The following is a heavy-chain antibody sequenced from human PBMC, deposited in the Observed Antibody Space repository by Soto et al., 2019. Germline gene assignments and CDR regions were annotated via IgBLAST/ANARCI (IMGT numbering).Heavy chain of an antibody. CDR3: ARESYYYDSSGYYFDY. V-gene: IGHV4-39*07. Sequence: PSETLSLTCNVSGDSIRSSKYYWGWIRQPPGKGLEWIGTIYYSGSIYYNPSLKSRVTISIDTSKNHFSLKLSSVTAADTAVYYCARESYYYDSSGYYFDYWGQGTLVTVSS. CDR2: IYYSGSI. CDR1: GDSIRSSKYY. D-gene: IGHD3-22*01. J-gene: IGHJ4*02.